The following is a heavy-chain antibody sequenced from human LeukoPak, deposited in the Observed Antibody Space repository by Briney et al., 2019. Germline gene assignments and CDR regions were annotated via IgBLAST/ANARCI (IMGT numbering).Heavy chain of an antibody. CDR3: AAAAADDYYYYGMDV. J-gene: IGHJ6*02. V-gene: IGHV3-48*03. D-gene: IGHD6-13*01. CDR1: GFTLSSYE. CDR2: ISSSGSTI. Sequence: GGSLRLSCAASGFTLSSYEMNWVRQAPGKGLEWVSYISSSGSTIYYADSVKGRFTISRDNAKNSLYLQMNSLRAEDTAVYYCAAAAADDYYYYGMDVWGQGTTVTVSS.